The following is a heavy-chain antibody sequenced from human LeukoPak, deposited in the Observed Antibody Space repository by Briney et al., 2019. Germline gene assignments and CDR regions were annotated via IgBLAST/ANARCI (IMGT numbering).Heavy chain of an antibody. CDR3: ARGFDYGDYLSPFDP. CDR1: GGSISSSSYY. Sequence: SETLSLTCTVSGGSISSSSYYWGWIRQPPGKGREWIGSIYYSGSTYYNPSLKSRVTISVDTSKNQFSLKLSSVTAADTAVYYCARGFDYGDYLSPFDPWGQGTLVTVSS. J-gene: IGHJ5*02. D-gene: IGHD4-17*01. V-gene: IGHV4-39*07. CDR2: IYYSGST.